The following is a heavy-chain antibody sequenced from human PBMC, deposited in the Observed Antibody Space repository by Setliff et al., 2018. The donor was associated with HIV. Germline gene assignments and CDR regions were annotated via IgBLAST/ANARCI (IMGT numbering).Heavy chain of an antibody. J-gene: IGHJ6*03. CDR2: INHSGTT. CDR1: GGPLSGYF. Sequence: LSLTCTVSGGPLSGYFWTRIRQTPDKGLEWIGDINHSGTTNYNLSLKSRTTLSLDTSKNQLSLKLTSVVAADTGLYFCARGRDASTWYLSHFYSYYYLDVWGNGTTVTVSS. D-gene: IGHD6-13*01. V-gene: IGHV4-34*01. CDR3: ARGRDASTWYLSHFYSYYYLDV.